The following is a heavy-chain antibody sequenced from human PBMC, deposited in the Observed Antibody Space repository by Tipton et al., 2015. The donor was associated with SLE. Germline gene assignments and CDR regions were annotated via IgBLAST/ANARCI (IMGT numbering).Heavy chain of an antibody. V-gene: IGHV3-30*02. CDR3: AKDSGTNYGMDV. CDR2: IRYDGSNK. J-gene: IGHJ6*02. CDR1: GFTFSSYG. Sequence: GSLRLSCAASGFTFSSYGMHWVRQAPGKGLEWVAFIRYDGSNKYYADSVKGRFTISRDNSKNTLYLQMNSLRAEDTAVYYCAKDSGTNYGMDVWGQGTTVTVSS.